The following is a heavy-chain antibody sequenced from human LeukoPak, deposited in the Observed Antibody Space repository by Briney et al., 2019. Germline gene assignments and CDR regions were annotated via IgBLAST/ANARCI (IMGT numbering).Heavy chain of an antibody. CDR3: ARDLFH. CDR2: INSGGST. J-gene: IGHJ4*02. CDR1: GFTVSANY. V-gene: IGHV3-53*01. D-gene: IGHD2-21*01. Sequence: GGSLRLSCAASGFTVSANYMSWVRQPPGEGLEWVSVINSGGSTNYADSVKGRFTISRDNSKNTLYLQMSSLRAEDTAVYYCARDLFHWGQGTLVTVSS.